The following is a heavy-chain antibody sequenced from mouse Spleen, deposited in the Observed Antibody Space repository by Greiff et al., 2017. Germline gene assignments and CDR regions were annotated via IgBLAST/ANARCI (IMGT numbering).Heavy chain of an antibody. V-gene: IGHV1-80*01. Sequence: QVQLQQSGAELVKPGASVKISCKASGYAFSSYWMNWVKQRPGKGLEWIGQIYPGDGDTNYNGKFKGKATLTADKSSSTAYMQLSSLTSEDSAVYFCARYVITTGYFDYWGQGTTLTVSS. CDR2: IYPGDGDT. J-gene: IGHJ2*01. D-gene: IGHD1-1*01. CDR3: ARYVITTGYFDY. CDR1: GYAFSSYW.